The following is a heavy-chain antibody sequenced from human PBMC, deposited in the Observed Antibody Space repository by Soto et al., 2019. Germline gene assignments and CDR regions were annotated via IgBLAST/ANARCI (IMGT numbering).Heavy chain of an antibody. Sequence: QVQLQESGPGLVKPSETLSLTCTVSGGSVSSGNYYWSWIRQPPVKGLEWIGYIFYSGSTNYNPSLKSRVSISVDTSKNQFSLTLTSVTAADTAVYYCARDVTTSGRHPPESTWGQGTLVTVS. J-gene: IGHJ5*02. D-gene: IGHD6-19*01. CDR2: IFYSGST. V-gene: IGHV4-61*01. CDR1: GGSVSSGNYY. CDR3: ARDVTTSGRHPPEST.